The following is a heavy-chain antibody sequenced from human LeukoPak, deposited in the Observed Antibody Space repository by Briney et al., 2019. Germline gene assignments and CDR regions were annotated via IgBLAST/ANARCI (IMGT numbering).Heavy chain of an antibody. J-gene: IGHJ3*02. CDR1: GGSFSGYY. CDR2: INHSGST. CDR3: ARSRNYDFWSGYSDAFDI. D-gene: IGHD3-3*01. Sequence: PSETLSLTCAVYGGSFSGYYWSWIRQPPGKGLEWIGEINHSGSTNYNPSLKSRVTISVDTSKNQFSLKLSSVTAADTAVYYSARSRNYDFWSGYSDAFDIWGQGTMVTVSS. V-gene: IGHV4-34*01.